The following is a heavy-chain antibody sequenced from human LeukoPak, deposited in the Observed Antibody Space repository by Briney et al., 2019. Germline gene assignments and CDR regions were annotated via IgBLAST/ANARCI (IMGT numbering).Heavy chain of an antibody. CDR1: GFTFSSYG. CDR3: ASDGHRGSDFDY. J-gene: IGHJ4*02. D-gene: IGHD1-26*01. V-gene: IGHV3-33*01. CDR2: IWYDGSNK. Sequence: PGGSLRLSCAASGFTFSSYGMHWVRQAPGKGLEWVAVIWYDGSNKYYADSVKGRFTISRDNAKNSLYLQMNSLRAEDTAVYYCASDGHRGSDFDYWGQGTLVTVSS.